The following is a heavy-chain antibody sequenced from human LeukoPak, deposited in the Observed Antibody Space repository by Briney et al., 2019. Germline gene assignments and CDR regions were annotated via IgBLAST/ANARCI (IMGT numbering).Heavy chain of an antibody. D-gene: IGHD1-26*01. V-gene: IGHV1-2*02. J-gene: IGHJ4*02. CDR2: INPNSGGT. CDR3: ARHDQGGATTLDY. CDR1: GYTLTGYY. Sequence: ASVKVSCKASGYTLTGYYMHWVRQAPGQGLEWMGWINPNSGGTNYAQKFRGRVTMTRDTSISTAYLQWSSLKASDTAMYYCARHDQGGATTLDYWGQGTLVTVSS.